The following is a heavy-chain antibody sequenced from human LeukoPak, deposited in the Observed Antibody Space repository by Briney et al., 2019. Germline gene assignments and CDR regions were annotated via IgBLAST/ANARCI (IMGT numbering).Heavy chain of an antibody. D-gene: IGHD3-22*01. CDR2: IYHSGST. V-gene: IGHV4-38-2*02. Sequence: SETLSLTCTVSGYSISSGYYWGWIRQPPGKGLEWIGSIYHSGSTYHNPSLKSRVTISVDTSKNQFSLKLSSVTAADTAVYYCARAVRYYYDSSDKYWDYWGQGTLVTVSS. J-gene: IGHJ4*02. CDR3: ARAVRYYYDSSDKYWDY. CDR1: GYSISSGYY.